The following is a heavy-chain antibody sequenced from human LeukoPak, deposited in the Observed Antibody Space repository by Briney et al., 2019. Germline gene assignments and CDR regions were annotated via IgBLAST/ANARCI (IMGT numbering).Heavy chain of an antibody. CDR1: GYTFTGYY. CDR2: INPKNGGT. V-gene: IGHV1-2*02. CDR3: ARGYCSAGDCYELDY. D-gene: IGHD2-15*01. Sequence: ASVKVSCKASGYTFTGYYMHWVRQAPGHGLEWMGWINPKNGGTNYAQKFHGRVTMTGDTSISTAYMDLSRLTSDDTAVYYCARGYCSAGDCYELDYWGQGTLVTVSS. J-gene: IGHJ4*02.